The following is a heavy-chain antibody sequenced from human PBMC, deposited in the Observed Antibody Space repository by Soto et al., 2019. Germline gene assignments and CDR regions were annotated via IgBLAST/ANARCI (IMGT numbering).Heavy chain of an antibody. CDR2: ISGYNGNT. D-gene: IGHD2-2*01. J-gene: IGHJ5*02. Sequence: QVHLVQSGAEVRKPGASVKVSCKASGYTFTNYGISWVRQAPGQGLEWMGWISGYNGNTNYAQKFQGRVTMTADTSKSTVYMEMRSLRSDDSALYYCARVQVVPCSSWFDPWGQGTLVTVSS. V-gene: IGHV1-18*04. CDR1: GYTFTNYG. CDR3: ARVQVVPCSSWFDP.